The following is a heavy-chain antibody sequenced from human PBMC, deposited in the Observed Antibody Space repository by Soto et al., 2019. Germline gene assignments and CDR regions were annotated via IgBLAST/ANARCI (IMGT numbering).Heavy chain of an antibody. J-gene: IGHJ6*02. CDR1: GGSISSYY. V-gene: IGHV4-59*01. CDR2: IYYSGST. D-gene: IGHD2-15*01. CDR3: ARDRLLFDYYYYGMDV. Sequence: TSETLSLTCTVSGGSISSYYWSWIRQPPGKGLEWIGYIYYSGSTNYNPSLKSRVTISVDTSKNQFSLKLSSVTAADTAVYYCARDRLLFDYYYYGMDVWGQGTTVTVSS.